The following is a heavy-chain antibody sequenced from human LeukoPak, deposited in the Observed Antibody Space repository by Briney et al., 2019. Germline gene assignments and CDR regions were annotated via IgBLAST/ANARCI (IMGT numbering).Heavy chain of an antibody. Sequence: SETLSLTCTVSGGSISSYYWSWIRQPPGKGLEWIGYIYYSGSTNYNPSLKSRVTISVDTSKNQFSLKLSSVTAADTAVYYCARVARLGIAAFYYFDYWGQGTLVTVSS. CDR1: GGSISSYY. J-gene: IGHJ4*02. CDR2: IYYSGST. CDR3: ARVARLGIAAFYYFDY. D-gene: IGHD6-13*01. V-gene: IGHV4-59*12.